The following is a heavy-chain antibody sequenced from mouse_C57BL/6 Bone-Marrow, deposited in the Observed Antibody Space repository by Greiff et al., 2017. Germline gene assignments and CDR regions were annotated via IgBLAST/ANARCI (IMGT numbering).Heavy chain of an antibody. Sequence: VQLKESGAELARPGASVKLSCKASGYTFTSYGISWVKQRTGQGLEWIGEIYPRSGNTYYNEKFKGKATLTADKSSSTAYMELRSLTSEDAAVYFCARRITTVVATNFDYWGQGTTLTVSS. CDR2: IYPRSGNT. J-gene: IGHJ2*01. D-gene: IGHD1-1*01. CDR1: GYTFTSYG. CDR3: ARRITTVVATNFDY. V-gene: IGHV1-81*01.